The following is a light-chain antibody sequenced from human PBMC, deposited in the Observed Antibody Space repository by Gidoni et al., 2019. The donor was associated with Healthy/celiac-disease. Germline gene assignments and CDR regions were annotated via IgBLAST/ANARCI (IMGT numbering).Light chain of an antibody. Sequence: DIQMTQAPSTLSASVGDRVTITCRASQSISSGLAWYQQNPGKAPKLLIYKASSLESGVPSRFSGSGSGTEFTLTISSLQPDEFATYYCQQYKSYSTFGQGTKVEIK. CDR1: QSISSG. CDR2: KAS. CDR3: QQYKSYST. J-gene: IGKJ1*01. V-gene: IGKV1-5*03.